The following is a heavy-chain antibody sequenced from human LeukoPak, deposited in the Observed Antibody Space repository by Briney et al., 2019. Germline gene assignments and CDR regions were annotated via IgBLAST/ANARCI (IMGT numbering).Heavy chain of an antibody. CDR2: INHSGST. J-gene: IGHJ4*02. Sequence: SETPSLTCAVYGGSFSGYYWSWIRQPPGKGPEWIGEINHSGSTNYNPSLKSRVTISVDTSKNQFSLKLSSVTAADTAVYYCARYQSGYYLDYWGQGTLVTVSS. V-gene: IGHV4-34*01. CDR3: ARYQSGYYLDY. CDR1: GGSFSGYY. D-gene: IGHD3-3*01.